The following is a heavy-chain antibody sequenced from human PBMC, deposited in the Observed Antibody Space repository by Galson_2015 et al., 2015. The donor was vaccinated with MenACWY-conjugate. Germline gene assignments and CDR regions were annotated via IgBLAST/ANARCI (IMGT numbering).Heavy chain of an antibody. D-gene: IGHD3-16*01. V-gene: IGHV3-7*03. J-gene: IGHJ4*02. CDR1: GFSLSHYW. Sequence: SLRLSCAASGFSLSHYWMSWVRQAPGKGLEWVANIKEDGSERYYVDSVKGRFTISRDNAKNSLFLQMNSLRAEDTAVYYCARLVRVRLNVSPYYFDNWGQGTLVTVSS. CDR3: ARLVRVRLNVSPYYFDN. CDR2: IKEDGSER.